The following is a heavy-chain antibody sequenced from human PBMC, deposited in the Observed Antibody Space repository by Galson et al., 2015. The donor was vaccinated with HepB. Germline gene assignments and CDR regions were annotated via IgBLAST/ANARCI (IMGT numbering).Heavy chain of an antibody. J-gene: IGHJ4*02. Sequence: SETLSLTCTVSGGSISSSSYYWGWIRQPPGKGLEWIGSIYYSGSTYYNPSLKSRVTISVDTSKNQFSLKLSSVTAADTAVYYCARRHSSGWYAFGDYWGQGTLVTVSS. D-gene: IGHD6-19*01. CDR3: ARRHSSGWYAFGDY. CDR2: IYYSGST. CDR1: GGSISSSSYY. V-gene: IGHV4-39*01.